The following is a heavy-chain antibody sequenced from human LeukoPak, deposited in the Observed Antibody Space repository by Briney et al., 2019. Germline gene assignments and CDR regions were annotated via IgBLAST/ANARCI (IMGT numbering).Heavy chain of an antibody. CDR1: GGSFSGYY. Sequence: SETLSLTCAVYGGSFSGYYWRWIRQPPGKGLEWIGEINHSGSTNYNPSLKSRVTISVDTSKNQFSLKLSSVTAADTAVYYCASLRGDYADAFDIWGQGTMVTVSS. CDR2: INHSGST. D-gene: IGHD4-17*01. J-gene: IGHJ3*02. CDR3: ASLRGDYADAFDI. V-gene: IGHV4-34*01.